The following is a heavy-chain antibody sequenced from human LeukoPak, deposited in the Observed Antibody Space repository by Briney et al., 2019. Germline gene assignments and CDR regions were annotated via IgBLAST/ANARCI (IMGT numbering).Heavy chain of an antibody. CDR3: TEEATVTKDWYFDL. Sequence: PVGSLRLSCAASGFTFSSYSMNWVRQAPGKGLEWVGRIKSKTDGGTTDYAAPVKGRFTISRDDSKNTLYLQMNSLKTEDTAVYYCTEEATVTKDWYFDLWGRGTLVTVSA. CDR1: GFTFSSYS. J-gene: IGHJ2*01. D-gene: IGHD4-17*01. CDR2: IKSKTDGGTT. V-gene: IGHV3-15*01.